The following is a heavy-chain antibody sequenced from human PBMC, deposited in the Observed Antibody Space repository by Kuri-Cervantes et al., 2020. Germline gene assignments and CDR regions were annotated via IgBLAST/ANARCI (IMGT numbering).Heavy chain of an antibody. D-gene: IGHD3-9*01. CDR3: ARLLRYFDWLSQNRAFDI. CDR2: IYYSGST. J-gene: IGHJ3*02. Sequence: SETLSLTCTVSGGSINSGGYYWSWIRQHPGKGLEWIGYIYYSGSTYYNPSLKSRVTISVDTSKNQFSLKLSSVTAADTAVYYCARLLRYFDWLSQNRAFDIWGQGTMVTVSS. V-gene: IGHV4-31*03. CDR1: GGSINSGGYY.